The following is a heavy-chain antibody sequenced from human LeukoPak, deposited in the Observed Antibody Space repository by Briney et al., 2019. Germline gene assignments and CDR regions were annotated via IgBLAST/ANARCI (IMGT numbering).Heavy chain of an antibody. Sequence: SETLSLTCAVYGGSFSGYYWSWIRQPPGKGLEWIGEINHSGSTNYNPSLKSRVTISVDTSKNQFSLKLSSVTAADTAVYYCAALASYYYMDVWGKGSTVTVSS. J-gene: IGHJ6*03. V-gene: IGHV4-34*01. CDR3: AALASYYYMDV. CDR2: INHSGST. CDR1: GGSFSGYY.